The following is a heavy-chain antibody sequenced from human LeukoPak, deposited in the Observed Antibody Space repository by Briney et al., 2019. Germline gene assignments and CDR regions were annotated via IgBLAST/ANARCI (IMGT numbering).Heavy chain of an antibody. CDR1: GLTFSSYS. J-gene: IGHJ6*02. V-gene: IGHV3-21*01. CDR3: ARRLLWFGELEGFGMDV. Sequence: GGSLRLSCAASGLTFSSYSFNWVRQALGKGLEWVSSISRSGSHIYYADSVKDRFTISRDNAKNSLYLQMNSLRAEDTAVYYCARRLLWFGELEGFGMDVWGQGTTVTVSS. D-gene: IGHD3-10*01. CDR2: ISRSGSHI.